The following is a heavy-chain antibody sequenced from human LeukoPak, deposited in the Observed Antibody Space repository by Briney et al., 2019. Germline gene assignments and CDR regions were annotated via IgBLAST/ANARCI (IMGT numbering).Heavy chain of an antibody. CDR3: ARVLAVAGRYYYYYMDV. Sequence: PSETLSLTCTVSGGSISNGTSYWTWIRQPAGKSLEWLGRIYSSGSTNYNPSLKSRVTISADTSKNQFSLKLSSVTAADTAVYYCARVLAVAGRYYYYYMDVWGKGTTVTISS. V-gene: IGHV4-61*02. D-gene: IGHD6-19*01. J-gene: IGHJ6*03. CDR2: IYSSGST. CDR1: GGSISNGTSY.